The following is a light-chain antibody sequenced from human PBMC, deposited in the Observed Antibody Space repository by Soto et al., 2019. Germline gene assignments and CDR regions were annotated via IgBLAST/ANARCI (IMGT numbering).Light chain of an antibody. Sequence: QSALTQPPSASGSPDKQVTSSALEPIIAVGFYDYVSWYQHHPGKGPKLIIYEVSKRPSGVPDRFSGSKSGNTASLTVSGLQAEDEADYYCSSFAGSIPFVFGTGTKLTVL. CDR3: SSFAGSIPFV. V-gene: IGLV2-8*01. J-gene: IGLJ1*01. CDR2: EVS. CDR1: IIAVGFYDY.